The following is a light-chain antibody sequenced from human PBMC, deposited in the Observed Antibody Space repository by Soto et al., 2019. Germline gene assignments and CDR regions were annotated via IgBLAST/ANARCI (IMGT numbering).Light chain of an antibody. CDR1: QNINNY. CDR2: DAS. CDR3: QQSYTTPLT. Sequence: DIQMTQSPSSLSASVGDRVTITFQASQNINNYLNWYQQKPGRAPKLLIYDASNLEAGVPSRFRGSGSGTEFTLTISSLQPEDFATYYCQQSYTTPLTFGGGTKVDIK. V-gene: IGKV1-39*01. J-gene: IGKJ4*01.